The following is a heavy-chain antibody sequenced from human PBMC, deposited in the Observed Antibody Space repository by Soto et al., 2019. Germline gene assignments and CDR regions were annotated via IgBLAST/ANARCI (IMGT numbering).Heavy chain of an antibody. J-gene: IGHJ4*02. CDR1: GFVVTSKY. CDR2: IYGNDIR. V-gene: IGHV3-53*02. Sequence: EVQLVETGGGLIQPGGSLRLSCAASGFVVTSKYMAWVRQAPGKGLEWVSVIYGNDIRHYADSVKGRFIVSKDNTENTMYLQMNSLRVEDTAVYFCAIAYNWISAFDYWGQGTLVTVSS. D-gene: IGHD1-20*01. CDR3: AIAYNWISAFDY.